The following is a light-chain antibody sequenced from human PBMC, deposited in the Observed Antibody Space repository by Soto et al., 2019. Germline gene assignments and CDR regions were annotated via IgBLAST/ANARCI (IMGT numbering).Light chain of an antibody. V-gene: IGLV2-11*01. CDR3: CSYAGSYTVV. Sequence: QSVLTQPRSVSGSPGQSVTISCTGTSSDVGGYNYVPWYQQHPGKAPKLMIYDVSKRPSGVPDRFSGSKSGNTASLTISGLQAEDEADYYCCSYAGSYTVVFGGGTKLTVL. CDR1: SSDVGGYNY. J-gene: IGLJ2*01. CDR2: DVS.